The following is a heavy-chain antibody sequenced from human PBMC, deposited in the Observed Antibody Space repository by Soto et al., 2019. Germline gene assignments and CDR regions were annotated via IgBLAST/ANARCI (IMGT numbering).Heavy chain of an antibody. V-gene: IGHV4-59*01. Sequence: SETLSLTCTVSGGSISSYYWSWIRQPPGKGLEWIGYIYYSGSTNYNPSLKSRVTISVDTPKNQFSLKLSSVTAADTAVYYCARINYGDYDYWGQGTLVTVSS. CDR3: ARINYGDYDY. CDR2: IYYSGST. D-gene: IGHD4-17*01. J-gene: IGHJ4*02. CDR1: GGSISSYY.